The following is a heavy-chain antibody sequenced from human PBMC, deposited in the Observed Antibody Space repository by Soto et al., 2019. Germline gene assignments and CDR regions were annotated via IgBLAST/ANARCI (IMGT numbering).Heavy chain of an antibody. J-gene: IGHJ5*02. D-gene: IGHD2-8*01. V-gene: IGHV4-59*01. CDR3: ARGPNWFDP. CDR2: IYYSGST. CDR1: GGSISSYY. Sequence: SETLSLTCTVSGGSISSYYWSWIRQPPGKGLEWIGYIYYSGSTSYNPSLRSRVTISVDTPKNQFSLKLSSVTAADTAVYYCARGPNWFDPWGQGTLVTVSS.